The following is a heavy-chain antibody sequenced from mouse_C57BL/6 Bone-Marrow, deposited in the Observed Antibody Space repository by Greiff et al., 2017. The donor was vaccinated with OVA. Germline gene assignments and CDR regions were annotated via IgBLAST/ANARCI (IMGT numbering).Heavy chain of an antibody. Sequence: VQLQESGAELARPGASVKLSCKASGYTFTSYGISWVKQRTGQGLEWIGEIYPRSGNTYYNEKFKGKATLTADKSSGTAYMELRSLTSEDSAVYFCARRWLLYFDYWGQGTTLTVSS. CDR1: GYTFTSYG. J-gene: IGHJ2*01. CDR3: ARRWLLYFDY. CDR2: IYPRSGNT. V-gene: IGHV1-81*01. D-gene: IGHD2-3*01.